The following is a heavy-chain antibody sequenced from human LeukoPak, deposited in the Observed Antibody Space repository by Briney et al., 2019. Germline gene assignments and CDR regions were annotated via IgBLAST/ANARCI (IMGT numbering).Heavy chain of an antibody. D-gene: IGHD6-19*01. J-gene: IGHJ4*01. CDR2: IYYSGST. CDR1: GVSISSYY. CDR3: ARGIAVAAMGDY. V-gene: IGHV4-59*01. Sequence: SETLSLTCTVSGVSISSYYWSWLRQPPGKGLEWIGYIYYSGSTNYNPSIKSRVTISVDMSKNQFSLKLCSVTAADTPVYYCARGIAVAAMGDYWGHGTLVTVSS.